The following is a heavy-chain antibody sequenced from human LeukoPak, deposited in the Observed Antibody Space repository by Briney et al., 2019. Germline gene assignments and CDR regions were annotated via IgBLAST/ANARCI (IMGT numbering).Heavy chain of an antibody. D-gene: IGHD3-10*01. CDR2: INPNSGGT. CDR3: ARAGQWFGELFIDY. V-gene: IGHV1-2*02. CDR1: GGTFSSYA. J-gene: IGHJ4*02. Sequence: ASVKVSCKASGGTFSSYAISWVRQAPGQGLEWMGWINPNSGGTNYAQKFQGRVTMTRDTSISTAYMELSRLRSDDTAVYYCARAGQWFGELFIDYWGQGTLVTVSS.